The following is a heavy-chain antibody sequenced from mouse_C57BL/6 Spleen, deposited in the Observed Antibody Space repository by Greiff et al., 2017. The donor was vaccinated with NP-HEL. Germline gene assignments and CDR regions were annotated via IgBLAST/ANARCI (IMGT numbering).Heavy chain of an antibody. V-gene: IGHV1-55*01. Sequence: QVQLQQPGAELVKPGASVKMSCKASGYTFTSYWITWAKQRPGQGLEWIGDIYPGSGSTNYNEKFKSKATLTVDTSSSTAYMQLSSLTSEDSAVYYCARERDYYGSSYNYWGQGTTLTVSS. J-gene: IGHJ2*01. D-gene: IGHD1-1*01. CDR3: ARERDYYGSSYNY. CDR2: IYPGSGST. CDR1: GYTFTSYW.